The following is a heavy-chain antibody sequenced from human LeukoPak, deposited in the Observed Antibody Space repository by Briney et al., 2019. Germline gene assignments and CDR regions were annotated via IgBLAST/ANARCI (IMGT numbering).Heavy chain of an antibody. J-gene: IGHJ4*02. CDR2: IRYDGNNK. CDR1: GFTFRSYG. CDR3: SKDQSITVIGGQEYYFDY. V-gene: IGHV3-30*02. D-gene: IGHD3-22*01. Sequence: GESLRLSCAASGFTFRSYGMHWVRQAPGKGLEWVAFIRYDGNNKYYADSVKGRFTISRDNSKNTLYLKMNSLRAEDAAAYYCSKDQSITVIGGQEYYFDYWCEGPLATVSS.